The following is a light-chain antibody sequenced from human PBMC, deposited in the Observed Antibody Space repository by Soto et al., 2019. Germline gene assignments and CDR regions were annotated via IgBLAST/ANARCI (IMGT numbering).Light chain of an antibody. CDR1: SSDVGSYNF. J-gene: IGLJ2*01. CDR2: EGS. CDR3: CSYAGSSTWV. V-gene: IGLV2-23*01. Sequence: QSALTQPASVSGSPGQSITISCTGTSSDVGSYNFVSWYQQHPGRAPKLMIYEGSKRPSGVSNRCSGSKSGNTASLTISGLQAEDEADYYCCSYAGSSTWVVGGGTKLTVL.